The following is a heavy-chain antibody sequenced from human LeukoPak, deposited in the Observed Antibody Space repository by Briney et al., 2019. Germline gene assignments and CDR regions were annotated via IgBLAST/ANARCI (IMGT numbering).Heavy chain of an antibody. V-gene: IGHV3-23*01. J-gene: IGHJ3*02. CDR2: ISGSGGGT. CDR1: GFTFSSYA. Sequence: GGSLRLSCAASGFTFSSYAMSWVRQAPGKGLEWVSAISGSGGGTYYADSVKGRFTISRDNSKNTLYLQMNSLRAEDTAVYYFAKDLLEFYGGYDQGVFDIWGKGKMVTVSS. CDR3: AKDLLEFYGGYDQGVFDI. D-gene: IGHD5-12*01.